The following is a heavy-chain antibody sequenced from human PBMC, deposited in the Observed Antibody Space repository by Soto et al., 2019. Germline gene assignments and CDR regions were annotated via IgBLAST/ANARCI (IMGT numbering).Heavy chain of an antibody. D-gene: IGHD3-9*01. CDR3: ARDGPDWDY. J-gene: IGHJ4*02. V-gene: IGHV1-69*13. CDR1: GGTFNSYA. Sequence: ASVKVSCKDSGGTFNSYAMSWVRQAPGQGLEWMGGIIPIFGTANYAQKFQGRVTITADESTSTAYMELSSLRSEDTAVYYCARDGPDWDYWGQGTLVTVSS. CDR2: IIPIFGTA.